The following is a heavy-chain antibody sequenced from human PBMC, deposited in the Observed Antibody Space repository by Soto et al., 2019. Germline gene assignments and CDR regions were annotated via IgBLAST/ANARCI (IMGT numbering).Heavy chain of an antibody. D-gene: IGHD5-12*01. J-gene: IGHJ4*02. V-gene: IGHV3-11*06. CDR2: ISSSSSYT. Sequence: QVQLVESGGGLVKPGGSLRLSCAASGFTFSDYYMSWIRQAPGKGLEWVSYISSSSSYTNYADSVKGRFTISRDNAKNSLYLQMNSLRAEDTAVYYCVRSVEFNVDIVATSAFDYWGQGTLVTVSS. CDR3: VRSVEFNVDIVATSAFDY. CDR1: GFTFSDYY.